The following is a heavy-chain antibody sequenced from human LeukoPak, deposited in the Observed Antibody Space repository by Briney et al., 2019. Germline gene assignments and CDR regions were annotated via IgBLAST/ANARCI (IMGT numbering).Heavy chain of an antibody. J-gene: IGHJ6*02. CDR3: ATYRLLRYFDWLTSGYSYYYYGMDV. Sequence: GASAKVSCKASGYTFTSYDINWVRQATGQGLEWMGWMNPNSGNTGYAQKFQGRVTMTRNTSISTAYMELSSLRSEDTAVYYCATYRLLRYFDWLTSGYSYYYYGMDVWGQGTTVTVPS. D-gene: IGHD3-9*01. CDR2: MNPNSGNT. V-gene: IGHV1-8*01. CDR1: GYTFTSYD.